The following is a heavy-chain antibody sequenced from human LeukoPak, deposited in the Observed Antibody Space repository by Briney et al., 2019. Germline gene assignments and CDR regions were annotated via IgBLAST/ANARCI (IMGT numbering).Heavy chain of an antibody. CDR1: GGTFSSYA. J-gene: IGHJ3*02. CDR3: ARTCSSTSCHDAFDI. D-gene: IGHD2-2*01. V-gene: IGHV1-69*13. CDR2: IIPIFGTA. Sequence: ASVKVSRKASGGTFSSYAISWVRQAPGQGLEWMGGIIPIFGTANYAQKFQGRVTITADESTSTAYMELSSLRSEDTAVYYCARTCSSTSCHDAFDIWGQGTMVTVSS.